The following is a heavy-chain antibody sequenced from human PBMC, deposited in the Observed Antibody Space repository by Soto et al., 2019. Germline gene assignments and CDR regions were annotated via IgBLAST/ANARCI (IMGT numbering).Heavy chain of an antibody. D-gene: IGHD2-2*01. V-gene: IGHV4-59*08. CDR3: ARHPYIVVVPAHIEYNWFDP. Sequence: PSETLSLTCTVSGGSISSYYWSWIRQPPGKGLEWIGYIYYSGSTNYNPSLKSRVTISVDTSKNQFSLKLSSVTAADTAVYYCARHPYIVVVPAHIEYNWFDPWGQGTLVTVSS. CDR1: GGSISSYY. CDR2: IYYSGST. J-gene: IGHJ5*02.